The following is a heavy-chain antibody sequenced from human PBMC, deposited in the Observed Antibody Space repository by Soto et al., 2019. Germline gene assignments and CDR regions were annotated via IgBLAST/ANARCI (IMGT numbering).Heavy chain of an antibody. D-gene: IGHD3-10*01. CDR1: VDTFTTYD. J-gene: IGHJ4*02. V-gene: IGHV1-8*01. CDR2: INPNSGNI. CDR3: ARGRDSGSDYLLDY. Sequence: ASVKVSCKASVDTFTTYDINWVRQATGHGLEWMGLINPNSGNIGYAQRFQGRVTMTRDTAIRTAYMEVSSLGSDDTAVYYCARGRDSGSDYLLDYWGQGTLVTVSS.